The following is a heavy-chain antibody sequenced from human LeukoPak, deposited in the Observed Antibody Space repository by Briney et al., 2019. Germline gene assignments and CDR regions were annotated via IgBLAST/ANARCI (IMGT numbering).Heavy chain of an antibody. J-gene: IGHJ2*01. CDR3: ARQGAVPNKAGWYFDL. D-gene: IGHD1-26*01. CDR2: FYYTGTI. Sequence: PSETLSLTCIVSDGSMSSTDHFWGWIRQPPGKGLEWIGSFYYTGTIFYSPSLESRGTISIDTSKNQFSLKIRSVTAADTAVYYCARQGAVPNKAGWYFDLWGRGALVTVSS. CDR1: DGSMSSTDHF. V-gene: IGHV4-39*01.